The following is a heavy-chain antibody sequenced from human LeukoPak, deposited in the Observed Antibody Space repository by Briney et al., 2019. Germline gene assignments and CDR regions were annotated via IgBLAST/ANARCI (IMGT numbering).Heavy chain of an antibody. CDR3: ARGSVRYDY. CDR1: GFTFSSYE. Sequence: GGSLRLSCAASGFTFSSYEMNWVRQAPGRGLEWVSYVSSSGSTIYYADSVKGRFTISRDNAKKSVYLQMNSLRAEDTAVYYCARGSVRYDYWGQGTLVTVSS. J-gene: IGHJ4*02. CDR2: VSSSGSTI. V-gene: IGHV3-48*03. D-gene: IGHD3-3*01.